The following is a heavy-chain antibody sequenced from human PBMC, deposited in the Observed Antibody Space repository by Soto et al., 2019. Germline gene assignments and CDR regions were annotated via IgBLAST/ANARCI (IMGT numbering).Heavy chain of an antibody. CDR2: IYYSGST. CDR1: GGSISSGDYY. V-gene: IGHV4-30-4*01. CDR3: ASHMVRGVISYYYGMDV. D-gene: IGHD3-10*01. J-gene: IGHJ6*02. Sequence: KPSETLSLTCTVSGGSISSGDYYWSWIRQPPGKGLEWIGYIYYSGSTYYNPSLKSRVTISVDTSKNQFSLKLSSVTAADTAVYYCASHMVRGVISYYYGMDVWGQGTTVTVSS.